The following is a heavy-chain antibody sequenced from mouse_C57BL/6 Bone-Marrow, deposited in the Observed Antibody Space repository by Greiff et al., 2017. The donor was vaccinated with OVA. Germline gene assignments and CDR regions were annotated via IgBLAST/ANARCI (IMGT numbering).Heavy chain of an antibody. J-gene: IGHJ3*01. D-gene: IGHD4-1*01. V-gene: IGHV1-81*01. CDR3: ARGGDWDAY. CDR2: IYPRSGNT. CDR1: GYTFTSYG. Sequence: VKVVESGAELARPGASVKLSCKASGYTFTSYGISWVKQRTGQGLEWIGEIYPRSGNTYYNEKFKGKATLTADKSSSTAYMELRSLTSEDSAVYFCARGGDWDAYWGQGTLVTVSA.